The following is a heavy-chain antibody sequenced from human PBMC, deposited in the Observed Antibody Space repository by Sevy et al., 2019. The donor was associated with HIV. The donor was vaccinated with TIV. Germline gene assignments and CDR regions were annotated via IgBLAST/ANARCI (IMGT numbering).Heavy chain of an antibody. J-gene: IGHJ4*02. CDR2: IKSKSDGETT. Sequence: GGSLRLSCAASGFSFTNAWMTWVRQAPGKGLEWVGRIKSKSDGETTDYAAPVRGRFTSSRVDSENTLFLQMNSLKTEDTAIYYCTGAALLFDYWGQGTLVTVSS. D-gene: IGHD2-15*01. CDR3: TGAALLFDY. V-gene: IGHV3-15*01. CDR1: GFSFTNAW.